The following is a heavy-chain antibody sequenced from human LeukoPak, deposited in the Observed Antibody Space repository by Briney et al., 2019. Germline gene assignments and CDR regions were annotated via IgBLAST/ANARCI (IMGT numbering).Heavy chain of an antibody. D-gene: IGHD3-10*01. Sequence: SETLSLTSTVSGGSISSYYRSWIRQPAGEGLEWIGRIYTSGSTNYNPSLKSRVTMSVDTSKNQFSLKLSSVTAADTAVYYCARDLSVYGSEYYFDYWGQGTLVTVSS. V-gene: IGHV4-4*07. CDR1: GGSISSYY. CDR2: IYTSGST. CDR3: ARDLSVYGSEYYFDY. J-gene: IGHJ4*02.